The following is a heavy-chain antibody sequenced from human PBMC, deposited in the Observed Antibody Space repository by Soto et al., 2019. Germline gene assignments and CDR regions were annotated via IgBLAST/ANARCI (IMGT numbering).Heavy chain of an antibody. CDR1: GYTFATYG. D-gene: IGHD4-17*01. CDR2: ITPYNGDT. V-gene: IGHV1-18*01. CDR3: ATALMTTVTTLLPDY. Sequence: ASVKVSCKASGYTFATYGISWVRQAPGQGLEWMGWITPYNGDTNYAQRLQGRVTMTTDISTNTAYMELSSLRSEDTSVYYCATALMTTVTTLLPDYWGQGTLVTVSS. J-gene: IGHJ4*02.